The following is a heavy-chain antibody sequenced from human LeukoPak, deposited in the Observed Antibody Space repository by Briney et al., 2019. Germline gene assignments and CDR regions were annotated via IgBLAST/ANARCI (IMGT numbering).Heavy chain of an antibody. Sequence: SETLSLTCTVSGGSISTYYWSWIRQPPGKALEWIGYIYYSGSTNYNPSLESRVTMSVDTSKNQFSLKLTSVTAADTAVYYCARTTVTTYVYYGMDVWGQGTTVTVSS. CDR1: GGSISTYY. J-gene: IGHJ6*02. V-gene: IGHV4-59*08. CDR2: IYYSGST. D-gene: IGHD4-17*01. CDR3: ARTTVTTYVYYGMDV.